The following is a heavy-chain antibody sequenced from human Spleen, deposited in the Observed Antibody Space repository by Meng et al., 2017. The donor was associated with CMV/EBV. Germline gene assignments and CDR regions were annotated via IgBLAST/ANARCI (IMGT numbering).Heavy chain of an antibody. V-gene: IGHV4-39*07. Sequence: SETLPLTCTVTGGSITSSGYYWGWLRHPPGRGLEWIAGIYYSGSTYHKPSLKSRVAISVDPSKNQFSPNLSSVTAADTAVYYCARIAAAGTRGGMDVWGQGTTVTVSS. J-gene: IGHJ6*02. CDR3: ARIAAAGTRGGMDV. D-gene: IGHD6-13*01. CDR1: GGSITSSGYY. CDR2: IYYSGST.